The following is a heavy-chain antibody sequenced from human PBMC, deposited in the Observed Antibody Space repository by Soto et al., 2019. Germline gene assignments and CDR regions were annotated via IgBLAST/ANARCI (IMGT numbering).Heavy chain of an antibody. CDR2: VYYTGST. V-gene: IGHV4-59*01. CDR1: VGSISGSY. D-gene: IGHD6-19*01. CDR3: ARSVAVPGAHIDY. J-gene: IGHJ4*02. Sequence: LSLTFSVSVGSISGSYWSWIRQSPGKGLEWLGYVYYTGSTNYSPSLRSRVSISVDTSKNEFSLRLSSVTAADTAVYFCARSVAVPGAHIDYWGQGT.